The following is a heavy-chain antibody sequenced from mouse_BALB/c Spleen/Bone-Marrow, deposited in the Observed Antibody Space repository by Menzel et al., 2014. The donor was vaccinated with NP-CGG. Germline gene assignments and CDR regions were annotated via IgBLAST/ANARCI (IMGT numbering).Heavy chain of an antibody. D-gene: IGHD2-2*01. J-gene: IGHJ2*01. CDR1: GFTFSSNG. Sequence: DVKLVESGGGLVKPGGSLKLSCAASGFTFSSNGMSRVRQTPEKRLEWVATISGGGNYTYYPDSVKGRFTISRDNAKNNLYLQMSSLRSEDTALYYCARNYYGYDGYFDYWGQGTTLTVSS. V-gene: IGHV5-9-2*01. CDR3: ARNYYGYDGYFDY. CDR2: ISGGGNYT.